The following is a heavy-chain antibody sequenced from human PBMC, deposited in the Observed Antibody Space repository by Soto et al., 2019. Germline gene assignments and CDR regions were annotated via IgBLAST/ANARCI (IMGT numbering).Heavy chain of an antibody. Sequence: QVQLQESGPGLVRPSETLSLTCTVSSDSISSYYWIWIRQSPGKGLEWIGYTDYSGNTNYNPSHKSRATISGETSKNQFSLRLSSVTAADTAVYYCARAVGDPLYYLDYWGQGTLVTVSS. CDR2: TDYSGNT. CDR3: ARAVGDPLYYLDY. CDR1: SDSISSYY. D-gene: IGHD6-19*01. J-gene: IGHJ4*02. V-gene: IGHV4-59*08.